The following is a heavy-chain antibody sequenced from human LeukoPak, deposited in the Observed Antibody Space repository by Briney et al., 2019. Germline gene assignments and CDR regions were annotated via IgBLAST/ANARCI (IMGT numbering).Heavy chain of an antibody. CDR3: ARDWEGFNFDI. Sequence: SETLSLTCAVSGYSISSGYYWGWIRQPPGKGLEWIGSIYHSGSTYYNPSLKSRVTISVDTSKNQFSLKLSSVTAADTAVYYCARDWEGFNFDIWGQGTMVTVSS. J-gene: IGHJ3*02. CDR1: GYSISSGYY. D-gene: IGHD1-26*01. CDR2: IYHSGST. V-gene: IGHV4-38-2*02.